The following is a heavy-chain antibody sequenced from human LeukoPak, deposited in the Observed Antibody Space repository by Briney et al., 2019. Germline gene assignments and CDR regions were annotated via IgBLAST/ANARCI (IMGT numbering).Heavy chain of an antibody. D-gene: IGHD3-10*01. CDR1: GYTFTGYY. CDR3: ARDWNYYGSGRELDY. J-gene: IGHJ4*02. Sequence: ASVKVSCKASGYTFTGYYMHWVRQAPGQGLEWMGWINSSSGGTNYAQKFQGRVTMTRDTSISTAYMELSRLRSDDTAVYYCARDWNYYGSGRELDYWGQGTLVTVSS. CDR2: INSSSGGT. V-gene: IGHV1-2*02.